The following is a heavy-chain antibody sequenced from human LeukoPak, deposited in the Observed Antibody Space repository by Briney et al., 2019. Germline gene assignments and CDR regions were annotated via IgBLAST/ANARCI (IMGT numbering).Heavy chain of an antibody. Sequence: GGSLRLSCAASGFTFSNAWMSWVRQAPGKGLEWVGRIKSKTDGGTTDYAAPVKGRFTISRDDSKNTLYLQMNSLKTEDTAVYYCTTKYYGSGSSYYYYYYMDVWGKGTTVTVSS. D-gene: IGHD3-10*01. CDR2: IKSKTDGGTT. CDR3: TTKYYGSGSSYYYYYYMDV. CDR1: GFTFSNAW. J-gene: IGHJ6*03. V-gene: IGHV3-15*01.